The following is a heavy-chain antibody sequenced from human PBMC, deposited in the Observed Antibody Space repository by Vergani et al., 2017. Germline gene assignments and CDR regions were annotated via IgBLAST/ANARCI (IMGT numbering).Heavy chain of an antibody. CDR1: GFTFSSYA. D-gene: IGHD3-16*01. V-gene: IGHV3-30-3*01. Sequence: QVQLVESGGGVVQPGRSLRLSCAASGFTFSSYAMHWVRQAPGKGLEWVAVISYDGSKKYYADSVKGRFTISRDNSKNTLYLQMNSLGAEDTAVYYCARDPSLGSPNFDYWGQGTLVTVSS. J-gene: IGHJ4*02. CDR2: ISYDGSKK. CDR3: ARDPSLGSPNFDY.